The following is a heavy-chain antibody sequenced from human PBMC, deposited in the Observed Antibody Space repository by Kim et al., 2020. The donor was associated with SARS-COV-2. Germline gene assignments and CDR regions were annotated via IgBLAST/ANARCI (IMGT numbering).Heavy chain of an antibody. Sequence: ASVKVSCKASGYTFTMNAISWVRQAPGQGLEWMGWINTDTGNPTYAQAFTRRFVFSLDTSVTTAYLQISSLEPEDTALYYCTRGIWGTDRYTDYLGQGTL. D-gene: IGHD3-16*02. J-gene: IGHJ4*02. CDR3: TRGIWGTDRYTDY. CDR2: INTDTGNP. CDR1: GYTFTMNA. V-gene: IGHV7-4-1*02.